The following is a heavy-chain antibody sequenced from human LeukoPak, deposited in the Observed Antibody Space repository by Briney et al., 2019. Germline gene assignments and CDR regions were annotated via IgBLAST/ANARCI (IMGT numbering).Heavy chain of an antibody. CDR2: ITNNGVST. J-gene: IGHJ4*02. V-gene: IGHV3-64D*09. CDR3: AMNWNCDY. D-gene: IGHD1-1*01. CDR1: GFTFSNYA. Sequence: GGTLRLSCSASGFTFSNYALAWVRHAPGKGLEYVSVITNNGVSTYYADSVKGRFTISRDNSKSTLYLQMSSLRAEDTAMYYCAMNWNCDYWGQGTLVTVSS.